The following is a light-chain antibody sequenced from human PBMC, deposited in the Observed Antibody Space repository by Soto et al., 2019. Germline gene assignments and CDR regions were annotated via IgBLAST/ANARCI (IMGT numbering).Light chain of an antibody. CDR3: SSYAGSNIVV. V-gene: IGLV2-8*01. CDR2: EVS. CDR1: SSDVGGYNY. J-gene: IGLJ2*01. Sequence: QSALTQPPSASGSPEQSVTISCTGTSSDVGGYNYVSWYQQHPGKAPKLMIYEVSKRPSGVPDRFSGSKSGNTASLTVSGLQAEDEADYYCSSYAGSNIVVFGGGTKLTVL.